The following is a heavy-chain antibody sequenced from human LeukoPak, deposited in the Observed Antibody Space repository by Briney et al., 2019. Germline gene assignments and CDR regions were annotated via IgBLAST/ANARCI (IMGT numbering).Heavy chain of an antibody. D-gene: IGHD3-3*01. Sequence: GASVKVSCRSSGYTFTSHYMHWVRQAPGQGLEWMGVINPSVGSTSYPQKFQGRVTMSRDTSTSTVYMELSSLKSEDTPVYYCAAPGASGFVGNFWSGPLDFWGQGALVTVSS. J-gene: IGHJ4*02. CDR1: GYTFTSHY. CDR3: AAPGASGFVGNFWSGPLDF. V-gene: IGHV1-46*01. CDR2: INPSVGST.